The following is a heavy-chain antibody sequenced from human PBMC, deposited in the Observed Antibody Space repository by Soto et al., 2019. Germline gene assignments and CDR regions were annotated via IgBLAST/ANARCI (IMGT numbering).Heavy chain of an antibody. Sequence: SSETLSLTCSVSGADINTYSWTWIRQPAGKGLEWIGRIYTSASINYNPSLKGRVTLSVDTSTNQVSLRLASVTAADTAIYYCARDREAGYNFYYGMDVWGQGTTVTVSS. V-gene: IGHV4-4*07. D-gene: IGHD6-19*01. CDR1: GADINTYS. CDR3: ARDREAGYNFYYGMDV. CDR2: IYTSASI. J-gene: IGHJ6*02.